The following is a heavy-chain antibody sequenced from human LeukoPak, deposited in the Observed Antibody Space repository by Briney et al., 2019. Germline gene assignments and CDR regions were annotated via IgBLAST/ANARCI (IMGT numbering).Heavy chain of an antibody. Sequence: PGGSLRLSCAASGFTFSSYAMSWVRQAPGKGLEWVSAISGSGGSTYYADSVKGRFTISRDNSKNTLYLQMNSLRAEGTAVYYCAKDQFVLRYSYFDYWGQGTLVTVSS. V-gene: IGHV3-23*01. CDR2: ISGSGGST. D-gene: IGHD3-9*01. CDR1: GFTFSSYA. CDR3: AKDQFVLRYSYFDY. J-gene: IGHJ4*02.